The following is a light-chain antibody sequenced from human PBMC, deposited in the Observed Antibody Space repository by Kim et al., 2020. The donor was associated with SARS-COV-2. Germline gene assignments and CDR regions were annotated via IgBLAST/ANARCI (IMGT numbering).Light chain of an antibody. CDR3: QPYNSSSYT. CDR1: QNINTW. V-gene: IGKV1-5*03. CDR2: QAS. J-gene: IGKJ2*01. Sequence: SASGGYRVTITCRASQNINTWLAWYQQKPGKAPKLLIYQASSLQSGTPSRFSGRGSGTEFSHTISGLRPDDFATYDCQPYNSSSYTFGQGAKLEI.